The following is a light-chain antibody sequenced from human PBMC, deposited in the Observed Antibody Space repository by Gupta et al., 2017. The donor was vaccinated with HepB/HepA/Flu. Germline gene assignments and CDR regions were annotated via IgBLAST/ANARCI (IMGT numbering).Light chain of an antibody. CDR2: GAS. CDR3: QQVNSLPIT. V-gene: IGKV1-12*01. CDR1: QSIGNW. J-gene: IGKJ4*01. Sequence: DIQITHSPSSVSASVGDRVTINCRVRQSIGNWLGWYQKKPGKPPNLLNYGASSLESGVPPRFSGSGSGKYFTLTSSSLQHEEFANYYYQQVNSLPITFGGGTKLEIK.